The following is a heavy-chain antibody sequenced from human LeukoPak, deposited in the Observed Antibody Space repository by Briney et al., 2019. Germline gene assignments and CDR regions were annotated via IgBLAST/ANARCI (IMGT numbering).Heavy chain of an antibody. CDR2: MKEDGTEI. CDR1: GFTFSNSW. J-gene: IGHJ6*03. CDR3: ARGAQYSSSWWAGEDYYYMDV. V-gene: IGHV3-7*01. Sequence: GGSLRLSCAASGFTFSNSWMTWVRQAPGKGLEWVAYMKEDGTEIYYVDSVKGRFTISRDNAKNSPYLQMNSLRAEDTAVYYCARGAQYSSSWWAGEDYYYMDVWGKGTTVTISS. D-gene: IGHD6-13*01.